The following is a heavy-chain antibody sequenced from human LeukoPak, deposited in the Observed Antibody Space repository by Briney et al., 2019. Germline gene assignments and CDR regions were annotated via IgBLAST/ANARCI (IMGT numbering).Heavy chain of an antibody. D-gene: IGHD3-3*01. CDR2: ISYDGSNK. Sequence: GGSLRLSCAASGFTFSSYAMHWVRQAPGKGLEWVAVISYDGSNKYYADSVKGRFTISRDNSKNTLYLQMNSLRAEDTAVYYCARETKLRSLNYWGQGTLVTVSS. J-gene: IGHJ4*02. CDR3: ARETKLRSLNY. CDR1: GFTFSSYA. V-gene: IGHV3-30*04.